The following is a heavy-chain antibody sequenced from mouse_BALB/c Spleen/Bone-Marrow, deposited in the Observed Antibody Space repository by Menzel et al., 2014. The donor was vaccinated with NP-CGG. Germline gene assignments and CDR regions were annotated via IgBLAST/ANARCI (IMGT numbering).Heavy chain of an antibody. V-gene: IGHV1-7*01. Sequence: QVQLQQSGAELAKPGASVKMSCKASGYTFTNYWMRWIKQRPGQGLEWIGYINPSTGYTEYNQKFKDKATLTADKSSSTAYMQLSSLTSEDSAVYYCARKGYGNYHYYAMDYWGQGTSVTVSS. CDR2: INPSTGYT. J-gene: IGHJ4*01. CDR1: GYTFTNYW. D-gene: IGHD2-1*01. CDR3: ARKGYGNYHYYAMDY.